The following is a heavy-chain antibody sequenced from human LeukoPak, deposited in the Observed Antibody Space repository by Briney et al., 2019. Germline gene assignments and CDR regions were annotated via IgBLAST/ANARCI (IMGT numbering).Heavy chain of an antibody. V-gene: IGHV3-15*01. CDR3: TTDSRARLRFLEWSPYNWFDP. Sequence: GGSLRLSCAASGFTFSNAWMSWVRQAPGKGLEWVGRIKSKTDGGTTDYAAPVKGRFTISRDDSKNTLYLQMNSLKTEDTAVYYCTTDSRARLRFLEWSPYNWFDPWGQGTLVTVSS. D-gene: IGHD3-3*01. CDR2: IKSKTDGGTT. CDR1: GFTFSNAW. J-gene: IGHJ5*02.